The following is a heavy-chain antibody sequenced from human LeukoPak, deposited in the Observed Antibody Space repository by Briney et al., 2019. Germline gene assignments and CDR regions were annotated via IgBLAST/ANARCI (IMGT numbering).Heavy chain of an antibody. J-gene: IGHJ4*02. Sequence: PGGSLRLSCSVPGFTLNAYSMHSVRQTPAKGHEFVSAITSDGIDTYYADSVKGRFTISRDNSKNTLYLQMNSLRAEDTAVYYCAREMTIITYSFDSWGQGTLVTVSS. D-gene: IGHD5-24*01. CDR3: AREMTIITYSFDS. CDR1: GFTLNAYS. V-gene: IGHV3-64*04. CDR2: ITSDGIDT.